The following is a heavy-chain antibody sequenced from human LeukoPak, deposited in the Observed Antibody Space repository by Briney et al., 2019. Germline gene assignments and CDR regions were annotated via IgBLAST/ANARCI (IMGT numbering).Heavy chain of an antibody. CDR3: ARDKLGYPAFDI. CDR1: GFTVSSNY. CDR2: IYSGGST. J-gene: IGHJ3*02. D-gene: IGHD3-22*01. V-gene: IGHV3-66*01. Sequence: SGGSLRLSCAASGFTVSSNYMSWVRQAPGKGLEWVSVIYSGGSTYYADSVKGRFTISRDNAKNSLYLQMNSLRAEDTAVYYCARDKLGYPAFDIWGQGTMVTVSS.